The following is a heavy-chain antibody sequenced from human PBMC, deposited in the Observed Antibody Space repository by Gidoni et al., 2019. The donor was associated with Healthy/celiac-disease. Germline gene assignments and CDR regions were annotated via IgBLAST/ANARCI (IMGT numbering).Heavy chain of an antibody. J-gene: IGHJ5*02. Sequence: QVQLQESGTGLVKPSGTLSLTCAVSGGSISSSNWWSWVRQPPGKGLEWIGEIYHSGSTNYNPSLKSRVTISVDKSKNQFSLKLSSVTAADTAVYYCARVAIRGNSAKRGYNWFDPWGQGTLVTVSS. V-gene: IGHV4-4*02. D-gene: IGHD2-21*02. CDR2: IYHSGST. CDR3: ARVAIRGNSAKRGYNWFDP. CDR1: GGSISSSNW.